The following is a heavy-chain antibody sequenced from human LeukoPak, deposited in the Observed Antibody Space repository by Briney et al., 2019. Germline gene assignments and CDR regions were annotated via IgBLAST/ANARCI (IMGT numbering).Heavy chain of an antibody. V-gene: IGHV5-51*01. CDR3: ARRGSGRYDFDY. Sequence: GESLKISCQASGYIFSNYWIGWVRQMPGKGLEWMAIIYPGDSETKYSPSFQGQVTISADKSISTAYLQWSSLKASDTAMYYCARRGSGRYDFDYWGQGTLVTVSS. D-gene: IGHD1-26*01. CDR2: IYPGDSET. CDR1: GYIFSNYW. J-gene: IGHJ4*02.